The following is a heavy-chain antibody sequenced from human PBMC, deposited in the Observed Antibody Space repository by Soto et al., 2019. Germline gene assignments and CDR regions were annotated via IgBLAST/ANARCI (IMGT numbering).Heavy chain of an antibody. Sequence: GASVTVSCQASGGTSISYAISWVRQAPGQGLEWMGGIIPIFGTANYAQKFQGRVTITADESTSTAYMELSSLRSEDTAVYYCAVRYSGSYFDYWGQGTLVTVSS. D-gene: IGHD1-26*01. J-gene: IGHJ4*02. CDR3: AVRYSGSYFDY. CDR2: IIPIFGTA. V-gene: IGHV1-69*13. CDR1: GGTSISYA.